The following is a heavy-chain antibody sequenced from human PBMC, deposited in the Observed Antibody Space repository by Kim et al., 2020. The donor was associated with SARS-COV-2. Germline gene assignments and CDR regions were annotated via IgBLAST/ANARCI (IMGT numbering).Heavy chain of an antibody. D-gene: IGHD3-3*01. Sequence: ASVKVSCKASGYTFTGYYMHWVRQAPGQGLEWMGRINPNSGGTNYAQKFQGRVTMTRDTSISTAYMELSRLRSDDTAVYYCARGVLHYDCWGRLDWVDPWGQGTLGTGSS. J-gene: IGHJ5*02. CDR2: INPNSGGT. CDR3: ARGVLHYDCWGRLDWVDP. CDR1: GYTFTGYY. V-gene: IGHV1-2*06.